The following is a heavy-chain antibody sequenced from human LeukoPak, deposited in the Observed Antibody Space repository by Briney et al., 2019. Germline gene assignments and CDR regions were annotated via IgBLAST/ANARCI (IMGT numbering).Heavy chain of an antibody. J-gene: IGHJ3*02. Sequence: ASVKVSCKASGYTFTSYGISWVRQAPGQGLEWMGWISAYNGNTNYAQKLQGRVTMTTDTSTSTAYMELRSLRSDDTAVYYCARERGIMITFGGVIVHPTDAFDIWGQGTMVTVSS. CDR1: GYTFTSYG. D-gene: IGHD3-16*02. V-gene: IGHV1-18*01. CDR3: ARERGIMITFGGVIVHPTDAFDI. CDR2: ISAYNGNT.